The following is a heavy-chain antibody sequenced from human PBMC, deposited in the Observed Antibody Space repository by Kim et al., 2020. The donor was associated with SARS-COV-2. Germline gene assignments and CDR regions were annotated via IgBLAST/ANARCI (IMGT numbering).Heavy chain of an antibody. V-gene: IGHV4-59*01. Sequence: SETLSLTCTVSGGSISSYYWSWIRQPPGKGLEWIGYIYYSGSTNYNPSLKSRVTISVDTSKNQFSLKLSSVTAADTAVYYCAREDPAWWDDSSGRNDAFDIWGQGTMFTVSS. D-gene: IGHD3-22*01. J-gene: IGHJ3*02. CDR1: GGSISSYY. CDR3: AREDPAWWDDSSGRNDAFDI. CDR2: IYYSGST.